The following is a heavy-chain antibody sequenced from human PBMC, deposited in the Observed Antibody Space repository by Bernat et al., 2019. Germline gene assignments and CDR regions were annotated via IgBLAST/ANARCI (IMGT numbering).Heavy chain of an antibody. Sequence: QVQLVESGGGVVQPGGSLRLSCAASGFTFSSYGMHWVRQAPGKGLEWVAFIRYDGSNKYYADSVKGRFTISRDNSKNTLYLQMNGLRAEDTAVYYCAQKDCSGGSCYFDYWGQGTLVTVSS. J-gene: IGHJ4*02. V-gene: IGHV3-30*02. D-gene: IGHD2-15*01. CDR1: GFTFSSYG. CDR3: AQKDCSGGSCYFDY. CDR2: IRYDGSNK.